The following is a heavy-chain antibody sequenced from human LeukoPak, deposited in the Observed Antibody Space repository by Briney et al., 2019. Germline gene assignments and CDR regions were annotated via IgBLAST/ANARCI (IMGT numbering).Heavy chain of an antibody. CDR1: GFTLSRYW. Sequence: GGSLRLSCTASGFTLSRYWMSWVRRAPGKGVEWGADIKGDGSKRYYADSVKGRFTISRDNAETSLYLQMNSLRAEDTAVYYCARDSPEGNNWGSEPTFDYWGQGTLVTVSS. CDR2: IKGDGSKR. D-gene: IGHD1-1*01. J-gene: IGHJ4*02. V-gene: IGHV3-7*04. CDR3: ARDSPEGNNWGSEPTFDY.